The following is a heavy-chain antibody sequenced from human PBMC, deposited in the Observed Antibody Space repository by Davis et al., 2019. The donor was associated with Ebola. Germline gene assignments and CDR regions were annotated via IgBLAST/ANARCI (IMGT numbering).Heavy chain of an antibody. Sequence: GESLKISCVVSGFSVSSNYMSWVRQAPGKGLECVSILPSGGITDYTGSVKGRFTISRDNSKNTLYLQMNNLRVEDTAVYYCARKYTYGFDWGQGTLVTVSS. CDR2: LPSGGIT. D-gene: IGHD5-18*01. CDR3: ARKYTYGFD. J-gene: IGHJ4*02. V-gene: IGHV3-66*01. CDR1: GFSVSSNY.